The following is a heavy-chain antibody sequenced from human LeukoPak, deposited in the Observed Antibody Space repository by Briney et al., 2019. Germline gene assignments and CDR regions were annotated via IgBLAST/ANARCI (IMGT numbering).Heavy chain of an antibody. Sequence: ASVKVSCKASGYTFTSYGISWVRQAPGQGLERMGWISTYNGNTNYAQNLQGRVTMTTDTSTSTAYMELRSLRSDDTAVYYCVRDGWNYGGNGVVGGGDPWGQGTLVTVSS. V-gene: IGHV1-18*01. CDR1: GYTFTSYG. D-gene: IGHD4-23*01. CDR2: ISTYNGNT. CDR3: VRDGWNYGGNGVVGGGDP. J-gene: IGHJ5*02.